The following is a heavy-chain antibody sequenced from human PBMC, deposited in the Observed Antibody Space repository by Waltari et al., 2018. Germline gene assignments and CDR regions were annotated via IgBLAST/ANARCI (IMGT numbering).Heavy chain of an antibody. CDR2: IKPQNGGT. J-gene: IGHJ3*01. D-gene: IGHD3-10*01. Sequence: QVQLVQSGAEMTRPGASVKVACRTSGCSFTDYYIHWVRQAPGQGLEWIGWIKPQNGGTKDARNFQCWVTMTRDTSIPPISMDLCRLNSGDTAMYYCARGNVIGCITTRCYSAFDLWGQGTMVTVSS. CDR3: ARGNVIGCITTRCYSAFDL. CDR1: GCSFTDYY. V-gene: IGHV1-2*04.